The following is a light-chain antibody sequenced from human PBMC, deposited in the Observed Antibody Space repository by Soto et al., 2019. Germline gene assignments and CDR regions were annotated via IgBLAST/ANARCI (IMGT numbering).Light chain of an antibody. CDR3: QQYNRFPT. J-gene: IGKJ1*01. CDR1: ESISSW. CDR2: DAS. Sequence: IHMTQSPSTLSASVGDTVTITCRASESISSWLAWYQEKPGKAPNLLIYDASSLESGVPSRFSGSGSGTEFTLTISSLQPDDFATYYCQQYNRFPTFGQGTKVDIK. V-gene: IGKV1-5*01.